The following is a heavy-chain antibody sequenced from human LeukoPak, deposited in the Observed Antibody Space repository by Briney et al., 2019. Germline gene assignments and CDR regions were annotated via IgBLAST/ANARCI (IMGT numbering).Heavy chain of an antibody. Sequence: GASVTVSCKASGYTFSSYDINWVRQAPGQGLEWMGWVSGYNSNTNYAQKFEGRVAMTTDTSSSTAFMELRSLRSDDTAIYYCARGDWFDPWGQGTLVTVTA. D-gene: IGHD2-21*01. J-gene: IGHJ5*02. CDR1: GYTFSSYD. V-gene: IGHV1-18*01. CDR2: VSGYNSNT. CDR3: ARGDWFDP.